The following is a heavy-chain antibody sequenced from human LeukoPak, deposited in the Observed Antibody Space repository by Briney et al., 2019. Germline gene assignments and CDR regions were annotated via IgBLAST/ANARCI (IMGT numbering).Heavy chain of an antibody. J-gene: IGHJ4*02. CDR1: GGSISSNSNY. D-gene: IGHD2-21*01. CDR2: ISYGGST. Sequence: PSETLSLACTVSGGSISSNSNYWAWIRQPPGRGLEWIGSISYGGSTYYSPSLESRVTISVDTSKNQFSLRLSSVTAADTAVYYCARQALWFFDHWGQGTLVTVSS. CDR3: ARQALWFFDH. V-gene: IGHV4-39*01.